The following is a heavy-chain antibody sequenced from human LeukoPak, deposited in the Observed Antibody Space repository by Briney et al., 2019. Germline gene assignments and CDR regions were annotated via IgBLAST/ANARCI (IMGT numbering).Heavy chain of an antibody. CDR1: GGSFSGYY. CDR3: ATRDRSSGYYYRARGGHFDY. Sequence: SSETLSLTCAVYGGSFSGYYWSWIRQPPGKGLEWIGEINHSGSTNYNPSLKSRVTISVDTSKNQFSLKLSSVTAADTAVYYCATRDRSSGYYYRARGGHFDYWGQGTLVTVSS. V-gene: IGHV4-34*01. CDR2: INHSGST. J-gene: IGHJ4*02. D-gene: IGHD3-22*01.